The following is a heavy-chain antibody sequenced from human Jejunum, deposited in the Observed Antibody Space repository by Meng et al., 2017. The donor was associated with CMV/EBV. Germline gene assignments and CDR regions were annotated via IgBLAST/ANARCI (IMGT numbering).Heavy chain of an antibody. J-gene: IGHJ5*02. CDR1: GFTFNKQD. Sequence: EVQLLESGGGSVQPXGSLRLSCAASGFTFNKQDMTWVRQAPGKGLEWVAHISESGTNTNYADSVRGRFRISRDNSKSTLYLEMNSLRAEDTAVYFCANRAWIETCGPGTLVSVSS. D-gene: IGHD5-12*01. CDR3: ANRAWIET. CDR2: ISESGTNT. V-gene: IGHV3-23*01.